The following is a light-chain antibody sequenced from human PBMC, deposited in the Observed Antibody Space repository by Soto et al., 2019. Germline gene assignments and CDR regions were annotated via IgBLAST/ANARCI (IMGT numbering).Light chain of an antibody. J-gene: IGLJ2*01. CDR3: SSYTSSSTHVV. CDR1: SSDVGGYNY. CDR2: DVS. Sequence: QSALTQPASVSGSPGQSITISCTGTSSDVGGYNYVSWYQHHPGKAPKLMIYDVSNRPSGVSNRFSGSKSGNTASLTISGRQAEDEADYDCSSYTSSSTHVVFGGGTKLTVL. V-gene: IGLV2-14*03.